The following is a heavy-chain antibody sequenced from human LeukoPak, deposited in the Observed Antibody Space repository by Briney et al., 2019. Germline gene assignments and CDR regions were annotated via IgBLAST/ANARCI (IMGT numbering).Heavy chain of an antibody. J-gene: IGHJ4*02. CDR3: ARGWGGSYRFDY. CDR1: GYTFTNYA. CDR2: INVGNGNT. D-gene: IGHD1-26*01. V-gene: IGHV1-3*03. Sequence: ASVKVSCKASGYTFTNYAMHWVRQAPGQRLEWMGWINVGNGNTKYSQEFQGRITITRDTSASTAYMELSSLRSEDMAVYYCARGWGGSYRFDYWGQGTLVTVSS.